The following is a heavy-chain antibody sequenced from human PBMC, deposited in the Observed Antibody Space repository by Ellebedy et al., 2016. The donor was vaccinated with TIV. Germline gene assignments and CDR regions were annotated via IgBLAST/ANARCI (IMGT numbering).Heavy chain of an antibody. V-gene: IGHV4-39*01. CDR3: AHSFVSSTSWAGGMDV. D-gene: IGHD2-2*01. CDR2: IYYSGST. J-gene: IGHJ6*02. Sequence: SETLSLXXTVSGGSISSSSYDWGWIRQPPGKGLEWIGSIYYSGSTYYNPSLKSRVTISVDTSKNQFSLKLTSLTAADTAVYYCAHSFVSSTSWAGGMDVWGQGTTVTVSS. CDR1: GGSISSSSYD.